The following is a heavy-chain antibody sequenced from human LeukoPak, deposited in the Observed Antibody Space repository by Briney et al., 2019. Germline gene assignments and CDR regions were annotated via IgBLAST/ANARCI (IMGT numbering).Heavy chain of an antibody. CDR1: GYTFTSYY. D-gene: IGHD2-2*01. V-gene: IGHV1-46*01. J-gene: IGHJ3*02. CDR2: INPSGGST. CDR3: AIDSEDIVILPDTAFDI. Sequence: ASVKVSCKASGYTFTSYYMHWVRQAPGQGLEWMGIINPSGGSTSYAQKFQGRVTMTRDTSTSTVYMELSSLRSEDTAVCYCAIDSEDIVILPDTAFDIWGQGTMVTVSS.